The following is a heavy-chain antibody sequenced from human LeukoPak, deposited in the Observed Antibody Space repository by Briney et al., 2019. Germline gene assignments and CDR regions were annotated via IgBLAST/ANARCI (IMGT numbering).Heavy chain of an antibody. CDR1: GGPFSGYY. V-gene: IGHV4-59*01. J-gene: IGHJ4*02. CDR3: ARGRKYTSGYRVTELGSGYSDY. Sequence: PSETLSLTSAVYGGPFSGYYWSWIRKPPAKGLESIGYNYDSGTTNYNPSLKSRVSMSVDTSKNQFSPKLSSVTAADTAVYYCARGRKYTSGYRVTELGSGYSDYWGEGTLVTVSS. D-gene: IGHD5-18*01. CDR2: NYDSGTT.